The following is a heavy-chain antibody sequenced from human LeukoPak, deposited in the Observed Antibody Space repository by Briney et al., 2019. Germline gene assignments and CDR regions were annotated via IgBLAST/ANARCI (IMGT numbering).Heavy chain of an antibody. CDR2: IYSGGNT. D-gene: IGHD3-22*01. Sequence: GGSLRLSCATSGLTVSSDYMSWVREAPGKGLEWVSLIYSGGNTHYADSVKGRFTISRDNSKNTLYLQMNSLRAEDTAVYYCARGAIDGWGQGTLVTVSS. V-gene: IGHV3-53*01. CDR1: GLTVSSDY. CDR3: ARGAIDG. J-gene: IGHJ4*02.